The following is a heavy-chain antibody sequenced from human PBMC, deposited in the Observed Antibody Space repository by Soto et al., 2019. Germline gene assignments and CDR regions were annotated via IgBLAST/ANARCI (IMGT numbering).Heavy chain of an antibody. CDR1: GYTFTSYA. J-gene: IGHJ5*02. CDR3: AREINDILTGYFWFDP. V-gene: IGHV1-3*01. CDR2: IKAGNGNT. D-gene: IGHD3-9*01. Sequence: ASVKVSCKASGYTFTSYAMHWVRQAPGQRLEWMGWIKAGNGNTKYSQKFQGRFTLTRDTSPRTAYMELSSLRSEDTAVYYCAREINDILTGYFWFDPWGQGTLVTVSS.